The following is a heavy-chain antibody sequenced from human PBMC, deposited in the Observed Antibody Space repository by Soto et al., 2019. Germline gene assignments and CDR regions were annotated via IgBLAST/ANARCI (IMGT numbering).Heavy chain of an antibody. Sequence: EVQLLESGGGLVQPGGSLRLSCAASGFTFTTYAMTWVRQAPGKGLEWVSAMSGSGGSTYYADSVKGRFTISRDNSKNTLFLQMNSLRAEDTAVYYCAKNWDTTFSSSSHWGQGTLVTVSS. J-gene: IGHJ4*02. CDR3: AKNWDTTFSSSSH. CDR2: MSGSGGST. V-gene: IGHV3-23*01. CDR1: GFTFTTYA. D-gene: IGHD6-6*01.